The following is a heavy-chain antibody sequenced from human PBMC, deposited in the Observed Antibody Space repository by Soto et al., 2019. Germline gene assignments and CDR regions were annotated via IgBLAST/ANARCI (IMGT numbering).Heavy chain of an antibody. J-gene: IGHJ4*02. CDR1: GFTFSSYG. V-gene: IGHV3-30*18. CDR3: AKDDSSGYYYNHFDY. CDR2: ISYDGSNK. D-gene: IGHD3-22*01. Sequence: QVQLVESGGGVVQPGRSLRLSCAASGFTFSSYGMHWVRQAPGKGLEWVAVISYDGSNKYYADSVKGRFTISRDNSKNTLYLQMNSLRAEDTAVYYCAKDDSSGYYYNHFDYWGQGTLVTVSS.